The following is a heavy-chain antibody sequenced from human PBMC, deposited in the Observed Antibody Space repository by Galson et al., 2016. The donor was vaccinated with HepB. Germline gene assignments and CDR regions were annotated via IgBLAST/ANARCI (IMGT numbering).Heavy chain of an antibody. CDR1: FTFRNYG. Sequence: FTFRNYGMTWVRQAPGKGLEVVSSISRSGDSTDYADSVKGRFTISRDNSKNTLSLQMNSLTADDTAIYYCVQGSTAPAVWGKGTTVTVSS. CDR3: VQGSTAPAV. CDR2: ISRSGDST. D-gene: IGHD2-2*01. J-gene: IGHJ6*04. V-gene: IGHV3-23*01.